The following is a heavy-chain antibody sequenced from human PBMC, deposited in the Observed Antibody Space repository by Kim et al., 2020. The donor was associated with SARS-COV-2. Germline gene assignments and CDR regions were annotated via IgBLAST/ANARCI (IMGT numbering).Heavy chain of an antibody. V-gene: IGHV4-39*07. CDR2: IYYSGST. J-gene: IGHJ4*02. Sequence: IYYSGSTYYNPSITSRVTISVDTSKNQFSLKLSSVTAADTAVYYCARGVWWGQGTLVTVSS. CDR3: ARGVW.